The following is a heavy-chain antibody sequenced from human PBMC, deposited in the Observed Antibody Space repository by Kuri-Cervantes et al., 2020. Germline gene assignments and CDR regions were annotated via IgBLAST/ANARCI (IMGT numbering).Heavy chain of an antibody. J-gene: IGHJ4*02. CDR2: IKSKTDGGTA. D-gene: IGHD3-16*01. CDR1: GFTFSNAW. CDR3: TTLPISGGRDY. Sequence: GGSLRLSCATSGFTFSNAWMYWVRQAPGKGLEWVGRIKSKTDGGTADYTAPVKGRFTISRDDSKNTLYLQMNSLKTEDTAIYYCTTLPISGGRDYWGQGTLVTVSS. V-gene: IGHV3-15*01.